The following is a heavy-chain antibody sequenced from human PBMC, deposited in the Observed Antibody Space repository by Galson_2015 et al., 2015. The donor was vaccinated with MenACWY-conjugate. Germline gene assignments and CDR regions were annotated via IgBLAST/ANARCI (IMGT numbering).Heavy chain of an antibody. Sequence: ETLSLTCTVSGGSVSSSSYYWGWIRQPPGKGLEWIGSIYYSGSTYYNPSLKSRVTISVDTSKNQFSLKLSSVTAADTAVYYCAREGALYSSSWSPATNWGQGTLVAVSS. CDR1: GGSVSSSSYY. D-gene: IGHD6-13*01. CDR2: IYYSGST. CDR3: AREGALYSSSWSPATN. J-gene: IGHJ4*02. V-gene: IGHV4-39*02.